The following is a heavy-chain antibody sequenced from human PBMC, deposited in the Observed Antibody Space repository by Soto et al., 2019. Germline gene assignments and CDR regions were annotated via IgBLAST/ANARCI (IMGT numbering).Heavy chain of an antibody. CDR2: INPSGGST. V-gene: IGHV1-46*01. J-gene: IGHJ4*02. CDR3: AREGAARYSFDY. D-gene: IGHD6-6*01. CDR1: GYTFTSYY. Sequence: ASVKVSCKASGYTFTSYYMLWVRQAPGQGLEWMGIINPSGGSTSYAQKFQGRVTMTRDTSTSTVYMELSSLRSEDTAVYYCAREGAARYSFDYWGQGTLVTVSS.